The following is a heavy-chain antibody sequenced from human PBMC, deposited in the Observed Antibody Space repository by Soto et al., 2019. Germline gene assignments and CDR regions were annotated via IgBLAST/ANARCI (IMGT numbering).Heavy chain of an antibody. D-gene: IGHD6-13*01. J-gene: IGHJ4*02. CDR1: GGTFSSYA. CDR2: IIPIFGTA. Sequence: SVKVSCKASGGTFSSYAISWVQQAPGQGLEWMGGIIPIFGTANYAQKFQGRVTITADESTSTAYMELSSLRSEDTAVYYCARDRGAAAGTQLNWGQGTLVTVS. CDR3: ARDRGAAAGTQLN. V-gene: IGHV1-69*13.